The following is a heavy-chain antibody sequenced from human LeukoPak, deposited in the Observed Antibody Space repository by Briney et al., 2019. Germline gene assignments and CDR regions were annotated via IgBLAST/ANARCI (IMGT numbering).Heavy chain of an antibody. CDR1: GGSISSYY. J-gene: IGHJ4*02. D-gene: IGHD3-3*01. CDR3: ARRGRSGYSLAYYFDY. V-gene: IGHV4-59*08. CDR2: IYYSGST. Sequence: PSETLSLTCTVSGGSISSYYWSWIRQPPGKGLEWIGYIYYSGSTNYNPSLKSRVTISVDTSKNQFSLKLSSVTAADTAVHYCARRGRSGYSLAYYFDYWGQGTLVTVSS.